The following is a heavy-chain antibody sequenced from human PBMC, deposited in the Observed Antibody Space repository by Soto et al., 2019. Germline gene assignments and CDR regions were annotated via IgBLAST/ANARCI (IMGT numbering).Heavy chain of an antibody. CDR1: GGSISSFS. CDR3: ARGTSWSGMDV. Sequence: QVQMQESRPGLVKPSETLSLTCTVSGGSISSFSWSWIRQPPGKGLEWIGYIYFSGSTNYNPSLKSRVTISVDTSKNQFSLNLSSVTAADTAVYYCARGTSWSGMDVWGQGTTVTVSS. J-gene: IGHJ6*02. V-gene: IGHV4-59*01. D-gene: IGHD2-2*01. CDR2: IYFSGST.